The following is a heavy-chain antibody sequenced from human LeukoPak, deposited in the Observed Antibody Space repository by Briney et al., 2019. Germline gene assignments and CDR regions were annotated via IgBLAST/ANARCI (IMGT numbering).Heavy chain of an antibody. V-gene: IGHV3-21*01. CDR2: ITSSRST. CDR3: ARDLLIISTGWFDP. D-gene: IGHD3-16*01. J-gene: IGHJ5*02. CDR1: GFTFSSYS. Sequence: PGGSLRLSCAASGFTFSSYSMSWVRQAPGKGLERVSSITSSRSTYYADSVKGRFTISRDNAKNSLYLQMNSLRGEDTAVYYCARDLLIISTGWFDPWGQGTLVTVSS.